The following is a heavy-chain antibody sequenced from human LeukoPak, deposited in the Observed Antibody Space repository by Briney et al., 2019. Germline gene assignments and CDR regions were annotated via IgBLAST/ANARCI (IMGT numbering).Heavy chain of an antibody. CDR2: IYPGDSDT. Sequence: GESLKISCKGSGYSFTSYWIGWVRQMPGKGLEWMGIIYPGDSDTRYSPSFQGQVTISVDKTLNTAYLQWSSLKASDTAMFYCARSYSGSYFRFDDWGQGTQVTVSS. CDR1: GYSFTSYW. J-gene: IGHJ4*02. V-gene: IGHV5-51*01. CDR3: ARSYSGSYFRFDD. D-gene: IGHD1-26*01.